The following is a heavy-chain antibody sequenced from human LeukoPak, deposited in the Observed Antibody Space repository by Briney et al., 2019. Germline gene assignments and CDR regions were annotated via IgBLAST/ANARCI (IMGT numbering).Heavy chain of an antibody. CDR1: GGTFSSYA. Sequence: ASVKVSCKASGGTFSSYAISWVRQAPGQGLEWMGGIIPIFGTANYAQKFQGRVTITADESTSTAYMELSSLRSEDTAGYYCARRFGVVIPRSNGAFDIWGQGTMVTVSS. CDR3: ARRFGVVIPRSNGAFDI. J-gene: IGHJ3*02. D-gene: IGHD2-21*01. V-gene: IGHV1-69*13. CDR2: IIPIFGTA.